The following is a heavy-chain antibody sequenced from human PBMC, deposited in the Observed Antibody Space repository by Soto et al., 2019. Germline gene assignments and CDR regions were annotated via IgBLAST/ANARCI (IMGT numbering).Heavy chain of an antibody. CDR1: GGSISSSNW. J-gene: IGHJ6*02. V-gene: IGHV4-4*02. Sequence: PSETLSLTCAVSGGSISSSNWWSWVRQPPGKGLEWIGEIYYSGSTYYTPSLKSRVTISVDTSKNQFSLKLSSLTAADTAVYYCARLGYYYGMDVWGQGTTVTVSS. CDR2: IYYSGST. CDR3: ARLGYYYGMDV. D-gene: IGHD3-10*01.